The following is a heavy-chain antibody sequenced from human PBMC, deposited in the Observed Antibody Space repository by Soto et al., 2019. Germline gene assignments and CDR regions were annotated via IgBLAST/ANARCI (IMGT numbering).Heavy chain of an antibody. CDR3: ARSPVSEAWFDP. V-gene: IGHV1-69*06. CDR2: IIPIFGTA. CDR1: GGTFSSYS. Sequence: SVKVSCKASGGTFSSYSISWVRQAPGQGLEWMGGIIPIFGTANYAQKFQGRVTITADKSTSTAYMELSSLRSEDTAVYYCARSPVSEAWFDPWGQGTLVTVSS. J-gene: IGHJ5*02.